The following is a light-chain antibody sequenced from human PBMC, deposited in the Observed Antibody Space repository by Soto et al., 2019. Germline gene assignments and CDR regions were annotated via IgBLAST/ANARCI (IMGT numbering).Light chain of an antibody. Sequence: EIVLTQSPATLSLSPGERATLSCRASQSVGYHLAWYQQKPGQAPRLLIYDASNRATGIPARFSGSGSGTDFTLAISSLEPEDFEVYYCQQRSNWTPVTFGGGTKVEIK. J-gene: IGKJ4*01. CDR3: QQRSNWTPVT. CDR1: QSVGYH. CDR2: DAS. V-gene: IGKV3-11*01.